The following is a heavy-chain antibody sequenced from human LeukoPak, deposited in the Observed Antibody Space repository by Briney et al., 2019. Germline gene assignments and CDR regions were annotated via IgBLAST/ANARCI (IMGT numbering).Heavy chain of an antibody. CDR3: AIAQAWDELFDS. J-gene: IGHJ4*02. V-gene: IGHV3-53*01. CDR1: GIAVIGNY. Sequence: GGSLRLSCAASGIAVIGNYMSWVRQPPGKGLELVSFISINTDTFYADSVRGRFTISRDSSKNTLFLQMNSLRDEDSAVYYCAIAQAWDELFDSWGQGTLVTVSS. CDR2: ISINTDT. D-gene: IGHD1-26*01.